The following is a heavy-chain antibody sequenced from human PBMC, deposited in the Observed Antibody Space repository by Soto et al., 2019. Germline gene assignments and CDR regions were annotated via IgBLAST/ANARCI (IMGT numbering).Heavy chain of an antibody. CDR2: ICPQSDCS. CDR1: GFRFGDYS. V-gene: IGHV3-23*01. CDR3: AKGVTGSRDSAVDS. D-gene: IGHD3-9*01. J-gene: IGHJ4*02. Sequence: EVQLLESGGGLVQPGGSLRLSCVASGFRFGDYSMTWVRQTPGEGLAWVSVICPQSDCSGYTESVQGRFTISRDNSKNTLFLQMNNLRAEDTALYYCAKGVTGSRDSAVDSWGQGILVTVSP.